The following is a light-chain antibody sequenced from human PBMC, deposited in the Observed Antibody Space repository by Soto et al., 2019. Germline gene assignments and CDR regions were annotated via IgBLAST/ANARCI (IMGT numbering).Light chain of an antibody. Sequence: ALTQPASVSGSPGQSITISCTGTSSDVGSYNLVSWYQQHPGKAPKLMIYEGSKRPSGVSNRFSGSKSGNTASLTISGLQAEDEADYYCCSYAGSSTVVVFGGGTKLTVL. CDR3: CSYAGSSTVVV. CDR1: SSDVGSYNL. V-gene: IGLV2-23*03. CDR2: EGS. J-gene: IGLJ2*01.